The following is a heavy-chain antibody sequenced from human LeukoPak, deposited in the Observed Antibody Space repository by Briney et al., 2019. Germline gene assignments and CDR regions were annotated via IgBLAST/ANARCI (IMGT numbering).Heavy chain of an antibody. CDR3: ARGKATDVWGSYRYNPFDY. D-gene: IGHD3-16*02. CDR2: INPSGGST. J-gene: IGHJ4*02. V-gene: IGHV1-46*01. CDR1: GYTFTSYY. Sequence: RASVKVSCKASGYTFTSYYMHWVRQAPGQGLEWMGIINPSGGSTSYAQKFQGRVTMTRDTSTSTVYMELSSLRSEDTAVNYCARGKATDVWGSYRYNPFDYWGQGTLVTVSS.